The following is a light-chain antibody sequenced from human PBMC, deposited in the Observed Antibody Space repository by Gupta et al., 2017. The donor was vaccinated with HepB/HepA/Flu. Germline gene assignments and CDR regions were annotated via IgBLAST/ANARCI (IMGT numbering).Light chain of an antibody. CDR1: SSNIENNY. Sequence: QSVLTQPPSVSAAPGQTVTISCSGSSSNIENNYVSWYQQLPGTAPKLLIYDNHQRPSGIPDRFSGSRSGASATLGITGLQTGDEADYYCGTWDGSRSTWVFGGGTTLTVL. V-gene: IGLV1-51*01. J-gene: IGLJ3*02. CDR2: DNH. CDR3: GTWDGSRSTWV.